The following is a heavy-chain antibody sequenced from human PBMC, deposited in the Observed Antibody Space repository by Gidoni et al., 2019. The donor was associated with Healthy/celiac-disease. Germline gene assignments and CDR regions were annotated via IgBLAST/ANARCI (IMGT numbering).Heavy chain of an antibody. CDR2: IRYDGSNK. CDR3: AKDDLNYFDY. V-gene: IGHV3-30*02. CDR1: GFTFSSYG. Sequence: QVQLVESGGGVVQPGGSLRPPCAASGFTFSSYGMHWVRQAPGKGLEWVAFIRYDGSNKYYADSVKGRFTISRDNSKNTLYLQMNSLRAEDTAVYYCAKDDLNYFDYWGQGTLVTVSS. J-gene: IGHJ4*02.